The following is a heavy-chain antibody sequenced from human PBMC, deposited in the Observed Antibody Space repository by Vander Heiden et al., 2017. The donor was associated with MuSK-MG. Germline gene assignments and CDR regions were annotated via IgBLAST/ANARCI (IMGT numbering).Heavy chain of an antibody. CDR3: ARAGNYYDSSGYVDFQH. V-gene: IGHV3-20*04. D-gene: IGHD3-22*01. J-gene: IGHJ1*01. CDR2: INWNGGST. Sequence: EVQLVESGGGVVRPGGSLRLSCAASGFTFDDYGMSWVRQAPGKGLEWVSGINWNGGSTGYADSVKGRFTISRDNAKNSLYLQMNSLRAEDTALYYCARAGNYYDSSGYVDFQHWGQGTLVTVSS. CDR1: GFTFDDYG.